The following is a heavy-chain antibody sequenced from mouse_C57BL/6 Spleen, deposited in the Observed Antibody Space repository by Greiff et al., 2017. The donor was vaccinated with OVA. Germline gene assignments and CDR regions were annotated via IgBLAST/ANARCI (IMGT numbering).Heavy chain of an antibody. D-gene: IGHD2-4*01. J-gene: IGHJ2*01. V-gene: IGHV14-4*01. CDR2: IDPENGDT. Sequence: VQLQQSGAELVRPGASVKLSCTASGFNIKDDYMHWVKQRPEQGLEWIGWIDPENGDTEYASKFQGKATITADTSSNTAYLQLSSLTSEDTAVYYCTKDYERGNYCDYWGQGTTLTVSS. CDR1: GFNIKDDY. CDR3: TKDYERGNYCDY.